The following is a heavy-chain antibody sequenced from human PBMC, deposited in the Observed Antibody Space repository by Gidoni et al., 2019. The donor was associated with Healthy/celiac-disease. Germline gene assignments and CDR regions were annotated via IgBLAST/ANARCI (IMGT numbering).Heavy chain of an antibody. V-gene: IGHV1-69*01. CDR3: ARSSHYYDSSGTYSFDI. Sequence: QVQLVQAGDEVKKHGSSVKVSCKAAGGSFSSSAISWVRQAPGQGLEWMGGSIPIFGTANYAQKFQGRVTITADESTSPAYMELSSLRSEDTAVYYCARSSHYYDSSGTYSFDIWGQGTMVTVSS. CDR1: GGSFSSSA. CDR2: SIPIFGTA. D-gene: IGHD3-22*01. J-gene: IGHJ3*02.